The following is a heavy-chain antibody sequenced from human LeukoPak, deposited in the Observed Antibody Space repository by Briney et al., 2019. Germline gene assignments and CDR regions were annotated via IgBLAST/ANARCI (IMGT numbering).Heavy chain of an antibody. CDR2: IYYSGSA. Sequence: SETLSLTGTVSGASVSSSNYYWSWIRQPPGKGLEWIGYIYYSGSANYNPSLKSRVTISVDTSKNQFSLKLSSVTAADTAVYYCARDYCTTTRCYPNYFDYWGQGTLVTVSS. CDR1: GASVSSSNYY. CDR3: ARDYCTTTRCYPNYFDY. V-gene: IGHV4-61*01. J-gene: IGHJ4*02. D-gene: IGHD2-2*01.